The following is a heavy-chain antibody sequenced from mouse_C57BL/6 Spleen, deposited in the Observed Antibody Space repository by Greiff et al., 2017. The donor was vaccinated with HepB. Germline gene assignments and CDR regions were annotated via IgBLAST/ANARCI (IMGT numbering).Heavy chain of an antibody. V-gene: IGHV1-9*01. J-gene: IGHJ3*01. CDR2: ILPGSGST. CDR3: APDDSNYGGAWFAY. D-gene: IGHD2-5*01. CDR1: GYTFTGYW. Sequence: QVQLKQSGAELMKPGASVKLSCKATGYTFTGYWIEWVKQRPGHGLEWIGEILPGSGSTNYNEKFKGKATFTADTSSNTAYMQLSSLTTEDSAIYYCAPDDSNYGGAWFAYWGQGTLVTVSA.